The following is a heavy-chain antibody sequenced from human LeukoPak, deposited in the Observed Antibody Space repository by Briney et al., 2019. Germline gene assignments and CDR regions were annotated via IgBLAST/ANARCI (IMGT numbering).Heavy chain of an antibody. J-gene: IGHJ4*02. CDR3: ARDSAYSSSSDY. CDR1: GFTFSSYA. D-gene: IGHD6-13*01. V-gene: IGHV3-23*01. Sequence: GGSLRLSCAASGFTFSSYAMSWVRQAPGKGLEWVSGISGSGGSTYYADSVKGRFTISRDNAKNSLYLQMNSLRAEDTAVYYCARDSAYSSSSDYWGQGTLVTVSS. CDR2: ISGSGGST.